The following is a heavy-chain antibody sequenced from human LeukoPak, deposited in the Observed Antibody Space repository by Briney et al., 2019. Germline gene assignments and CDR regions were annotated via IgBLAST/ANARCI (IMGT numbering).Heavy chain of an antibody. V-gene: IGHV4-39*01. D-gene: IGHD5-12*01. Sequence: ASETLSLTCTVSGGSVSSSSYYWGWIRQPPGKGLEWIGSIYYSGSTYYNPSLKSRVTISVDTSKNQFSLNLSSVTAADTAVYYCARHSGHMYSGYDNYFDYWGQGTLVTVSS. CDR2: IYYSGST. CDR3: ARHSGHMYSGYDNYFDY. CDR1: GGSVSSSSYY. J-gene: IGHJ4*02.